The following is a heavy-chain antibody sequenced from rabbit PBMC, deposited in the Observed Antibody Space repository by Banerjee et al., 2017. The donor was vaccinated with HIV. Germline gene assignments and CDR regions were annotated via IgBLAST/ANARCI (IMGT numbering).Heavy chain of an antibody. CDR1: GIDFSSYYY. V-gene: IGHV1S43*01. D-gene: IGHD4-1*01. CDR3: ATDTGSGWGGHFYYFNL. Sequence: QQHLEESGGGLVTPGGTLTLTCKASGIDFSSYYYMCWVRQAPGKGLELIACIYNGDGSSWYASWVNGRFTISRSTSLNTVDLKMTSLTAADTASYFCATDTGSGWGGHFYYFNLWGPGTLVTVS. J-gene: IGHJ4*01. CDR2: IYNGDGSS.